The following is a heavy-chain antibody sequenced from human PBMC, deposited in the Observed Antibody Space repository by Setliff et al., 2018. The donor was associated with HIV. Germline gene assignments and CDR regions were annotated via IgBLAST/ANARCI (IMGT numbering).Heavy chain of an antibody. CDR3: ARGKGVGGVVITGGLDV. V-gene: IGHV1-46*01. D-gene: IGHD3-10*01. Sequence: ASVKVSCKASGYTFTSYYMHWVRQAPGQGLEWMGIINPSGGSTSYAQKFQGRVTMTRDTSTSTVYMEVSSLRSEDTAVYYCARGKGVGGVVITGGLDVWGKGTTVTVSS. CDR1: GYTFTSYY. J-gene: IGHJ6*04. CDR2: INPSGGST.